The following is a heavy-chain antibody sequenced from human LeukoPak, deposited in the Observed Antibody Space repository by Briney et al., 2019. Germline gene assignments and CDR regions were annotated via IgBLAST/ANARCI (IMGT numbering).Heavy chain of an antibody. J-gene: IGHJ6*04. CDR3: ARTIPMSRPMDV. D-gene: IGHD6-6*01. V-gene: IGHV3-23*01. CDR1: GFTFSSCA. CDR2: IRDSGRDT. Sequence: PGGSLRLSCAASGFTFSSCAMSWVRQAPGKGLEWVSVIRDSGRDTYYADSVKGRFTISRDNAKNSLYLQMNSLRAEDTALYYCARTIPMSRPMDVWGKGTTVTVSS.